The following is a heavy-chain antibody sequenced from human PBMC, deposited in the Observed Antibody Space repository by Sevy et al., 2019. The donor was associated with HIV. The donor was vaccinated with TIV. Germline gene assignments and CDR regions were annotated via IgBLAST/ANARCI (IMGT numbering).Heavy chain of an antibody. CDR2: ISGSGGST. Sequence: GGSLRLSCAASGFTFSSYAMSWVRQAPGKGLEWVSAISGSGGSTYYADSVKGRFTISRDNSKNTLYLQMNSLRAEDTAVYYCWAYYYDSSGYYEGDYFDYGGQGTLVTVSS. CDR3: WAYYYDSSGYYEGDYFDY. D-gene: IGHD3-22*01. V-gene: IGHV3-23*01. CDR1: GFTFSSYA. J-gene: IGHJ4*02.